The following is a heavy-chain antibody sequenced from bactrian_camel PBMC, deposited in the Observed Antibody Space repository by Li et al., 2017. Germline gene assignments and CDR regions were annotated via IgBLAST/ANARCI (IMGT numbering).Heavy chain of an antibody. D-gene: IGHD1*01. V-gene: IGHV3S53*01. CDR3: ASKPGTYCRSAARVVDYNY. CDR2: IAPDGII. J-gene: IGHJ4*01. Sequence: VESGGGSVEVGGSLRLSYAASAYTPYMAWFRQAPGKEREGVASIAPDGIISYIDSVKGRFTISKDNANNALYLQMNDLKPDDTAMYYCASKPGTYCRSAARVVDYNYWGQGTQVTVS. CDR1: AYTPY.